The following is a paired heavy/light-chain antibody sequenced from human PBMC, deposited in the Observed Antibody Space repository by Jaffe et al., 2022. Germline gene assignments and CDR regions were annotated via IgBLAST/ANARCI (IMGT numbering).Light chain of an antibody. V-gene: IGKV1-27*01. J-gene: IGKJ1*01. CDR1: QGISNY. CDR3: QKYNSAPRWT. Sequence: DIQMTQSPSSLSASVGDRVTITCRASQGISNYLAWYQQKPGKVPKLLIYAASTLQSGVPSRFSGSGSGTDFTLTISSLQPEDVATYYCQKYNSAPRWTFGQGTKVEIK. CDR2: AAS.
Heavy chain of an antibody. V-gene: IGHV3-30*02. CDR2: IRYDGSNK. CDR1: GFTFSSYG. D-gene: IGHD3-3*01. Sequence: QVQLVESGGGVVQPGGSLRLSCAASGFTFSSYGMHWVRQAPGKGLEWVAFIRYDGSNKYYADSVKGRFTISRDNSKNTLYLQMNSLRAEDTAVYYCARQYYDFWSGYYRSITMVQGNAFDIWGQGTMVTVSS. J-gene: IGHJ3*02. CDR3: ARQYYDFWSGYYRSITMVQGNAFDI.